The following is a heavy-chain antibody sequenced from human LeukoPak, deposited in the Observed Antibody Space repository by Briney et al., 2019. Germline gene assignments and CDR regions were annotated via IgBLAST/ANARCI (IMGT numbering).Heavy chain of an antibody. D-gene: IGHD6-13*01. CDR1: GFTFSSYA. Sequence: PGGSLRLSCAASGFTFSSYAMHWVRQAPGKGLEYVSAISSNGGSTYYANSVKGRFTISRDNSKNTLYLQMGSLRAEDMAVYYCASGSSSLEPLLWFDPWGQGTLVTVSS. CDR3: ASGSSSLEPLLWFDP. CDR2: ISSNGGST. V-gene: IGHV3-64*01. J-gene: IGHJ5*02.